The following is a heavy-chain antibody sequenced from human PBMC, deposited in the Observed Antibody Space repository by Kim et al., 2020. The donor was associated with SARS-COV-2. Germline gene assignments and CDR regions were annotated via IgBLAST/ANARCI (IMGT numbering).Heavy chain of an antibody. D-gene: IGHD2-2*01. J-gene: IGHJ6*02. CDR1: GGSISSYY. Sequence: SETLSLTCTVSGGSISSYYWSWIRQPPGKGLEWIGYIYYSGSTNYNPSLKSRVTISVDTSKNQFSLKLSSVTAADTAVYYCARLTTRSVYYYGMDVWGQGTTVTVSS. V-gene: IGHV4-59*08. CDR2: IYYSGST. CDR3: ARLTTRSVYYYGMDV.